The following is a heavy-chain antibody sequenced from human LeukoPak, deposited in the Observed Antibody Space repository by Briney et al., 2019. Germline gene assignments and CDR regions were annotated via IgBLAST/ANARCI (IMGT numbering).Heavy chain of an antibody. V-gene: IGHV3-7*01. D-gene: IGHD3-22*01. CDR2: IKQDGSEK. Sequence: PGGSLRLSCAASGFTFSNYWMGWVRQAPGKGLEWVANIKQDGSEKRYVDPVKGRFTISRDNAKNSLYLQMNSLRAEDTAVYYCARGYYDSSGYYYRLGYWYFDLWGRGTLVTVSS. CDR3: ARGYYDSSGYYYRLGYWYFDL. J-gene: IGHJ2*01. CDR1: GFTFSNYW.